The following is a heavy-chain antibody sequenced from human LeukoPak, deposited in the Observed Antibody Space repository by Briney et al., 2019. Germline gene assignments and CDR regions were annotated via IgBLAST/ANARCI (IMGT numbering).Heavy chain of an antibody. CDR1: EFTFSNAW. CDR2: IKSKTDGGTT. Sequence: GGSLRLSCAASEFTFSNAWMSWVRQAPGKGLEWVGRIKSKTDGGTTDYAAPVKGRFTISRDDSKNTLYLQMNSLKTEDTAVYYCTTVRGVCYGVPCWGQGTLVTVSS. D-gene: IGHD2-8*01. J-gene: IGHJ4*02. V-gene: IGHV3-15*01. CDR3: TTVRGVCYGVPC.